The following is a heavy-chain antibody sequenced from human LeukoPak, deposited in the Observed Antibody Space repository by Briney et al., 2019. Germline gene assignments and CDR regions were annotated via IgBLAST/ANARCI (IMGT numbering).Heavy chain of an antibody. V-gene: IGHV3-74*01. CDR2: INSDGSST. Sequence: PGRSLRLSCAASGFTFSSYAMHWVRQAPGKGLGWVSRINSDGSSTSYADSVKGRFTISRDNAKNTLYLQMNSLRAEDTAVYYCAREGYDSSGYYYFDYWGQGTLVTVSS. CDR1: GFTFSSYA. CDR3: AREGYDSSGYYYFDY. D-gene: IGHD3-22*01. J-gene: IGHJ4*02.